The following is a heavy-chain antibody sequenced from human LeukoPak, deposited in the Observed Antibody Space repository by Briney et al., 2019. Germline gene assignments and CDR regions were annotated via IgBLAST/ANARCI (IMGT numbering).Heavy chain of an antibody. CDR3: ARDHGTMVRGVYGLYYYGMDV. CDR1: GFTFSSYS. Sequence: GGSLRLSCAASGFTFSSYSMNWVRQAPGKGLEWVSYISSSSSTIYYADSVKGRFTISRHNSKNTLYLQMNSLRAEDTAVYYCARDHGTMVRGVYGLYYYGMDVWGQGTTVTVSS. CDR2: ISSSSSTI. D-gene: IGHD3-10*01. V-gene: IGHV3-48*01. J-gene: IGHJ6*02.